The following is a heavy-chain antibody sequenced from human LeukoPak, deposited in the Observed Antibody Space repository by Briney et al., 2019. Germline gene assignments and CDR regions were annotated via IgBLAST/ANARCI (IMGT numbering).Heavy chain of an antibody. J-gene: IGHJ4*02. D-gene: IGHD2-2*01. V-gene: IGHV1-2*02. CDR3: ARDRRIVPAAEGAFDY. CDR1: GYTFTGYY. Sequence: ASVKVSCKASGYTFTGYYMHWVRQAPGQGLEWMGWINPNSGGTNYAQKFQGRVTMTRDTSISTAYMELSRLRSDDTAVYYCARDRRIVPAAEGAFDYWGQGTLVTVSS. CDR2: INPNSGGT.